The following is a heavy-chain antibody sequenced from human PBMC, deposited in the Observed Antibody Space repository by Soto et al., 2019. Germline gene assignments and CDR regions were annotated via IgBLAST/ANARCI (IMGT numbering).Heavy chain of an antibody. CDR1: GGSISSGGYY. CDR3: ARSKPELLLGRLYYFDY. J-gene: IGHJ4*02. CDR2: IYYSGST. V-gene: IGHV4-31*03. Sequence: TLSLTCTVSGGSISSGGYYWSWIRQHPGKGLEWIGYIYYSGSTYYNPSLKSRVTISVDTSKNQFSLKLSSVTAADTAVYYCARSKPELLLGRLYYFDYWGQGTLVTVSS. D-gene: IGHD2-15*01.